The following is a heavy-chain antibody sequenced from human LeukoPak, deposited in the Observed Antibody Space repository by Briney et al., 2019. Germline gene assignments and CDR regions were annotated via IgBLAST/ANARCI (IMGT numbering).Heavy chain of an antibody. J-gene: IGHJ4*02. CDR2: ISSSSSYI. CDR3: ARDKRSSSWYYPHGSVDY. V-gene: IGHV3-21*01. Sequence: PGGSLRLSCAASGFTFSSYSMNWVRQAPGKGLEWVSSISSSSSYIYYADSVKGRFTISRDNAKNSLYLQMNSLRAEDTAVYYCARDKRSSSWYYPHGSVDYWGQGTLVTVSS. CDR1: GFTFSSYS. D-gene: IGHD6-13*01.